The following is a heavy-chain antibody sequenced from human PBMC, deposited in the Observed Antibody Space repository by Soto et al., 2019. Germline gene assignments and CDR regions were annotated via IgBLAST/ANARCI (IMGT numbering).Heavy chain of an antibody. CDR2: IYHSGST. J-gene: IGHJ5*02. CDR1: GYSISSGYY. Sequence: SETLSLTCAVSGYSISSGYYWGFIRQPPGKGLEWIGSIYHSGSTYYNPSLKSRVTISVDTSKNQFSLKLSSVTAADTAVYYCARAYGSGSYDWFDPWGQGTQVTVSS. D-gene: IGHD3-10*01. V-gene: IGHV4-38-2*01. CDR3: ARAYGSGSYDWFDP.